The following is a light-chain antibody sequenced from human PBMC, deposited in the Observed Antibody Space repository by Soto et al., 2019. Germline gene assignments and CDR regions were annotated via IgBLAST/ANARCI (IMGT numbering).Light chain of an antibody. CDR3: QQYDNLPPWS. CDR2: GAS. J-gene: IGKJ1*01. V-gene: IGKV3-15*01. CDR1: QSVGTY. Sequence: EIVMTQSPATLSVSPGERATHSCKASQSVGTYLAWYQQKPGQAPRLLIYGASTRATGVPARFSGGGSGTEFTLTISSLQSEDFAIYHCQQYDNLPPWSFGQGTKVEIK.